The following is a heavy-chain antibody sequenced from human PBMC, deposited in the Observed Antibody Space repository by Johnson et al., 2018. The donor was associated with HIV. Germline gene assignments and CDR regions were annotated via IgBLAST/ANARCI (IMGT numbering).Heavy chain of an antibody. J-gene: IGHJ3*02. CDR2: ISGSGGTI. CDR3: ARVWYVYGSGSLIDAFDI. CDR1: GFTFSDYY. V-gene: IGHV3-11*01. D-gene: IGHD3-10*01. Sequence: VQLVESGGGLVKPGGSLRLSCVASGFTFSDYYMTWIRQAPGKGLEWVSYISGSGGTIYSADSVKGRFTLSRDNAENSLYLQMDSLRDEDTAMYFCARVWYVYGSGSLIDAFDIWGQGTMVTVSS.